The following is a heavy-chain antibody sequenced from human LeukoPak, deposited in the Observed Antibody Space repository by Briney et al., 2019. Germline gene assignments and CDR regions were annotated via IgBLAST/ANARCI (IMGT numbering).Heavy chain of an antibody. CDR3: AGRAQTTGWSFDH. D-gene: IGHD6-19*01. V-gene: IGHV4-4*07. Sequence: SETLSLTCFVSGGSITSYHWSWIRQPAGKGLEWIGQIHTSGSTNYNPSLKSRVAMSIDTSKNQFSLELSSVTAADTSVYYCAGRAQTTGWSFDHWGQGALVTVSS. CDR2: IHTSGST. CDR1: GGSITSYH. J-gene: IGHJ4*02.